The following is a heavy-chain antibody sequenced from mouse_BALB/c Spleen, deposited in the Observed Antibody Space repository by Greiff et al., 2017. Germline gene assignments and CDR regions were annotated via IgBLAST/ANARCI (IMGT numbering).Heavy chain of an antibody. V-gene: IGHV5-4*02. CDR2: ISDGGSYT. Sequence: EVKLVESGGGLVKPGGSLKLSCAASGFTFSDYYMYWVRQTPEKRLEWVATISDGGSYTYYPDSVKGRFTISRDNAKNNLYLQMSSLKSEDTAMYYCARGEYGNYYYAMDYWGQGTSVTVSS. J-gene: IGHJ4*01. D-gene: IGHD2-10*02. CDR1: GFTFSDYY. CDR3: ARGEYGNYYYAMDY.